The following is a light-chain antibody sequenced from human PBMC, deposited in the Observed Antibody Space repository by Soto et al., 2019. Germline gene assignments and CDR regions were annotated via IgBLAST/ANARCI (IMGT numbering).Light chain of an antibody. CDR2: DLT. V-gene: IGLV2-14*01. Sequence: QSALTQPASVSGSPGQSITISCSGSSGDIGGHKYVSWYQQHPGKAPKLIIYDLTNRPSGVSNRFSGSKSGNTASLTISGLQAEDEADYYCTSYTTSLYVFGSGTKHTVL. CDR1: SGDIGGHKY. J-gene: IGLJ1*01. CDR3: TSYTTSLYV.